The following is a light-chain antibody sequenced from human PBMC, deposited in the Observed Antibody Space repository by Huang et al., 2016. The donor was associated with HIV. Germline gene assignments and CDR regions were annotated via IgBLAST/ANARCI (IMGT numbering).Light chain of an antibody. V-gene: IGKV1-6*02. CDR3: LQDFTYPRT. Sequence: AIQLTQSPSSLSASVGDRVTITCRASQEITNELGWYQQKPGKAPKLLISAASTLRSGVPSRCGGSGSGTDFTLTISSLQPEDFATYFCLQDFTYPRTFGQGTRVEI. J-gene: IGKJ1*01. CDR1: QEITNE. CDR2: AAS.